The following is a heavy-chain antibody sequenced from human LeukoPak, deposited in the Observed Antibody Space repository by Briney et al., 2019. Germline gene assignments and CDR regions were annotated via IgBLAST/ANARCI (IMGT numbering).Heavy chain of an antibody. V-gene: IGHV3-23*01. CDR3: AKDDTAMAGYYFDY. J-gene: IGHJ4*02. CDR2: ISGSGGST. D-gene: IGHD5-18*01. CDR1: GFTFSSYA. Sequence: GGSLRLTCAASGFTFSSYAMSWVPQAPGKGLEWVSAISGSGGSTHYADSVKGRFTISRDNSKNTLYLQMNSLRAEDTAVYYCAKDDTAMAGYYFDYWGQGTLVTVSS.